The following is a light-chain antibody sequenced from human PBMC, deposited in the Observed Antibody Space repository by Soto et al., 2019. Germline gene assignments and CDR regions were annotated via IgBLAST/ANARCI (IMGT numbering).Light chain of an antibody. V-gene: IGKV1-5*03. CDR2: KAS. Sequence: DIQMTQSPSTLSASVGDRFTITCRASESISTWLAWYQQKQGKXPNXXIYKASSLESGVPSRFSVIVSGTELTITISSLQPDDGETYDGQQYNIYSWTFGQGTKVEIK. CDR3: QQYNIYSWT. J-gene: IGKJ1*01. CDR1: ESISTW.